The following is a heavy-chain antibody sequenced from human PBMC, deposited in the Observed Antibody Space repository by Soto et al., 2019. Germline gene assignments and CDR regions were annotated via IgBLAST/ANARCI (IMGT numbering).Heavy chain of an antibody. D-gene: IGHD3-10*01. CDR1: GYTFTSYG. Sequence: ASVKVSCKASGYTFTSYGISWVRQAPGQGLEWMGWISAYNGNTNYAQKLQGRDTNTTDTSTSTAYMELGSLRSDDTAVYYCARDGDGPRAYYYGSGRKILGGMDVWGQGTTVTVSS. CDR3: ARDGDGPRAYYYGSGRKILGGMDV. V-gene: IGHV1-18*01. CDR2: ISAYNGNT. J-gene: IGHJ6*02.